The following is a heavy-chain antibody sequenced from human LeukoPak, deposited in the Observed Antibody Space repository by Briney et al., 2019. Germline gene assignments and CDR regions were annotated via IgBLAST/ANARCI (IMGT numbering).Heavy chain of an antibody. CDR2: ISSSSSYI. Sequence: GGSLRLSCAASGFTFSSYSMNWVRQAPGKGLEWVSSISSSSSYIYYADSVKGRFTISRDNAKNSLYLQMNSLRAEDTAVYYCARASWFGELLPDYWGQGTPVTVSS. J-gene: IGHJ4*02. D-gene: IGHD3-10*01. CDR1: GFTFSSYS. V-gene: IGHV3-21*01. CDR3: ARASWFGELLPDY.